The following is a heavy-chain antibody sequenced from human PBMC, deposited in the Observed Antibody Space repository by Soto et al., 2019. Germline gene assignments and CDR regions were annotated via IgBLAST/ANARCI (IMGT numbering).Heavy chain of an antibody. CDR3: ASSHLERHAFDI. V-gene: IGHV4-4*02. CDR2: IYHSGST. D-gene: IGHD1-1*01. Sequence: QVQLQESGPGLVKPSGTLSLTCAVSGGSISSSNWWSWVRQPPGKGLEWIGEIYHSGSTNYNPTLKRRITISVDKSKNQCSLKLSSVTAAGTAVYYCASSHLERHAFDIWGQGTMVTVSS. CDR1: GGSISSSNW. J-gene: IGHJ3*02.